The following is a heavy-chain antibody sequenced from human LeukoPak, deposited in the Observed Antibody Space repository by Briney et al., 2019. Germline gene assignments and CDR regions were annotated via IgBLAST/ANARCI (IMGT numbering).Heavy chain of an antibody. Sequence: GGSLRLSRAASGFPFSSYWMSWVRQAPGKGLEWVANIKQDGSEKYYVDSVKGRFTISRDNAKNSLYLQMNSLRAEDTAVYYCAREPVLYYYYYYGMDVWGQGTTVTVSS. CDR2: IKQDGSEK. V-gene: IGHV3-7*01. CDR3: AREPVLYYYYYYGMDV. CDR1: GFPFSSYW. J-gene: IGHJ6*02.